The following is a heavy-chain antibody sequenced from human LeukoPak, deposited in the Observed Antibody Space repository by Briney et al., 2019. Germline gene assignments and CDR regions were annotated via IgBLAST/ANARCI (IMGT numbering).Heavy chain of an antibody. D-gene: IGHD3-3*01. CDR1: GYTFTSYD. Sequence: ASVKVSCKASGYTFTSYDINSVRQATGQGLEWMGWMNPNSGNTGYAQKFQGRVTMTRDTSTSTVYMELSSLRSEDTAVYYCARAFGVVIMYYFDYWGQGTLVTVSS. CDR3: ARAFGVVIMYYFDY. V-gene: IGHV1-8*01. CDR2: MNPNSGNT. J-gene: IGHJ4*02.